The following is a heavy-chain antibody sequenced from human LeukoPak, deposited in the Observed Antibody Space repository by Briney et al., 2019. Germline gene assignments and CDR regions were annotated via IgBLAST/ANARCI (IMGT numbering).Heavy chain of an antibody. Sequence: GGSLRLSCAASGFTFSSYGMHWVRQAPGKGLEWVTVIWYDGSNKYYADSVKGRFTISRDKSKNTLYLQMNSLRAEDTAVYYCARERYGSGSYYFDYWGQGTLVTVSS. CDR2: IWYDGSNK. V-gene: IGHV3-33*01. D-gene: IGHD3-10*01. CDR3: ARERYGSGSYYFDY. J-gene: IGHJ4*02. CDR1: GFTFSSYG.